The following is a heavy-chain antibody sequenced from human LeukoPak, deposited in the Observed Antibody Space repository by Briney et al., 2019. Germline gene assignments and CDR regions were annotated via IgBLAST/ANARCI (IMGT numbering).Heavy chain of an antibody. V-gene: IGHV1-2*02. CDR2: INPNSGGT. D-gene: IGHD4-23*01. CDR1: GYTFTGYY. J-gene: IGHJ4*02. CDR3: AKRPNPYGGPQGVDYFDS. Sequence: ASVKVSCKASGYTFTGYYMHWVRQAPGQGLEWMGWINPNSGGTNYAQKFQGRVTMTRDTSISTAYMELSRLRSDDTAVYYCAKRPNPYGGPQGVDYFDSWGQGTLVTVSS.